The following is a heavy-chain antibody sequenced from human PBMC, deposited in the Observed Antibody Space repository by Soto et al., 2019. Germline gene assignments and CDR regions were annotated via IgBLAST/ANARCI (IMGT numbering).Heavy chain of an antibody. CDR1: GFTVSSNY. J-gene: IGHJ6*02. D-gene: IGHD1-26*01. V-gene: IGHV3-66*01. CDR3: AREPPGIGASYYGMDV. Sequence: PGGSLRLSCAASGFTVSSNYMSWVRQAPGKGLEWVSVIYSDGSTYYADSVKGRFTISRDNSKNTLYLQMNSLRAEDTAVYYCAREPPGIGASYYGMDVWGQGTTVTVSS. CDR2: IYSDGST.